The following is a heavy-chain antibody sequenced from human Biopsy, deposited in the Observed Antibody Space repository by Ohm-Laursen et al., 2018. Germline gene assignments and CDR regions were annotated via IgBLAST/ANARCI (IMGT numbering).Heavy chain of an antibody. CDR1: GGSISSDY. D-gene: IGHD2/OR15-2a*01. V-gene: IGHV4-59*12. Sequence: SDTLSLTWTVSGGSISSDYWSWIRQTPGKGLEWIGYIYYSGSTNYNPSLKSRVTISVDTSKNQFSLRLNSVTAVDTAVYYCARATNSTGWPYYYFYGMDVWGQGTTVTVSS. CDR3: ARATNSTGWPYYYFYGMDV. J-gene: IGHJ6*02. CDR2: IYYSGST.